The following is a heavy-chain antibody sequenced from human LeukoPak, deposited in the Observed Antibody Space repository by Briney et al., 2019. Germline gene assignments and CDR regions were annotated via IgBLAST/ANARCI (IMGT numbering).Heavy chain of an antibody. Sequence: GGSLRLSCAASGFTFSSYAMRWVRQAPGKGLEWVSSISGNSGSTYYADSVKGRFTISRDNSKNTVYLQMNSLRAEDTAVYYCAKVSAWAMVGATYFDYWGQGTLVTVSS. CDR2: ISGNSGST. CDR1: GFTFSSYA. J-gene: IGHJ4*02. V-gene: IGHV3-23*01. D-gene: IGHD1-26*01. CDR3: AKVSAWAMVGATYFDY.